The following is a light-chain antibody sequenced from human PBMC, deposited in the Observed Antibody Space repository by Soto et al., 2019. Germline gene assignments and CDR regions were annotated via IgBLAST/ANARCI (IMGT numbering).Light chain of an antibody. Sequence: ETLLTQSPGTLSLSPGERATLSCRASETLGRNYLAWYQQKPGQAPRLLIYGASSRATGIPDRFSGSGSGTDFTLTISRLEAEDFAVYYCQQYGSSPITFGQGTRLEIK. CDR1: ETLGRNY. CDR3: QQYGSSPIT. V-gene: IGKV3-20*01. CDR2: GAS. J-gene: IGKJ5*01.